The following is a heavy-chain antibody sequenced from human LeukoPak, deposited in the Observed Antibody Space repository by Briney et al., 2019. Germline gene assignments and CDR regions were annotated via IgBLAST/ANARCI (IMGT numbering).Heavy chain of an antibody. V-gene: IGHV1-18*01. CDR1: GYTFTSYG. CDR2: ISAYNGNT. Sequence: ASVKVSCKASGYTFTSYGISWVRQAPGQGLEWMGWISAYNGNTNYAQKFQGRVTMTRNTSISTAYMELSSLRSEDTAVYYCAGITGVGAFDIWGQGTMVTVSS. D-gene: IGHD7-27*01. CDR3: AGITGVGAFDI. J-gene: IGHJ3*02.